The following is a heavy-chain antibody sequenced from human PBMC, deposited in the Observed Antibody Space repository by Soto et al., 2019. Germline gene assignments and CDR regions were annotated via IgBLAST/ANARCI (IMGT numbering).Heavy chain of an antibody. D-gene: IGHD5-12*01. J-gene: IGHJ6*03. CDR3: AKRGYSGSGGYYYYMDV. V-gene: IGHV1-69*02. Sequence: KVSCKASGGTFSSYTISWVRQAPGQGLEWMGRIIPILGIANYAQKFQGRVTITADKSTSTAYMELSSLRSEDTAVYYCAKRGYSGSGGYYYYMDVWGKGTTVTVSS. CDR2: IIPILGIA. CDR1: GGTFSSYT.